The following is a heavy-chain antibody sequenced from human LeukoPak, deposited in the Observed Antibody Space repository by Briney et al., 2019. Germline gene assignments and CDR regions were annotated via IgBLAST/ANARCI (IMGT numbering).Heavy chain of an antibody. CDR1: GGSISSYY. J-gene: IGHJ3*02. D-gene: IGHD2-15*01. CDR3: ARPGIVATGAFDI. CDR2: IYYSGST. Sequence: SETLSLTCTVSGGSISSYYWSWIRQPPGKGLEWIGYIYYSGSTNYNPSLKSRVTISVDTSKNQFSLKLRSATAADTAVYYCARPGIVATGAFDIWGQGTMVTVSS. V-gene: IGHV4-59*01.